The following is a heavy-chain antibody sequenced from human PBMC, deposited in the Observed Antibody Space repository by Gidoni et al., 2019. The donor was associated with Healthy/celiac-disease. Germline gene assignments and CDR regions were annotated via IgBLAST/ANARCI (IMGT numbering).Heavy chain of an antibody. D-gene: IGHD4-17*01. J-gene: IGHJ3*02. Sequence: EVQLVESGGGLVKPGGSLRLSCAASGFTFSSYSMNWVRTAPGKGLEWVSSISSSSSYIYYANSVKGRFTISRENAKNSLYLQMNSLRAEDTAVYYCARVGGPDYGDYEGAFDIWGQGTMVTVSS. CDR2: ISSSSSYI. CDR3: ARVGGPDYGDYEGAFDI. CDR1: GFTFSSYS. V-gene: IGHV3-21*01.